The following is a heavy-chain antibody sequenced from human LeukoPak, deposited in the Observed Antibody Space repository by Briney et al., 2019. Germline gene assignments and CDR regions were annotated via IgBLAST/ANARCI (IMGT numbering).Heavy chain of an antibody. CDR3: AKDLRSRIAAAGTPYAEYFQH. CDR1: GFTFSSYA. D-gene: IGHD6-13*01. Sequence: GGSLRLSCAASGFTFSSYAMSWVRQAPGKGLEWVSAISGSGGSTYYADSVKGRFTISRDNSKNTLYLRMNSLRAEDTAVYYCAKDLRSRIAAAGTPYAEYFQHWGQGTLVTVSS. J-gene: IGHJ1*01. V-gene: IGHV3-23*01. CDR2: ISGSGGST.